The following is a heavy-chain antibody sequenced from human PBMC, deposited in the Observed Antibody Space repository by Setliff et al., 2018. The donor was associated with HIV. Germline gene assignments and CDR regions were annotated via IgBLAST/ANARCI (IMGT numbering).Heavy chain of an antibody. D-gene: IGHD3-10*02. Sequence: PSETLSLTCTVSGVSTTSYFWSWIRQPPGKGLEWIGFIYYSGSTSGGTNYNPSLKSRVTISLDTSKNQFSLKLRSVTAADTAVYYCASSRSLFGEEYFHHWGQGTLVTVSS. CDR2: IYYSGSTSGGT. V-gene: IGHV4-59*08. J-gene: IGHJ1*01. CDR1: GVSTTSYF. CDR3: ASSRSLFGEEYFHH.